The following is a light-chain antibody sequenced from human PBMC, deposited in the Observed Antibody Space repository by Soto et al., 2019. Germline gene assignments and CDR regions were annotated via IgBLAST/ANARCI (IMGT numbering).Light chain of an antibody. V-gene: IGLV2-14*01. Sequence: QSALTQPASVSGSPGQSITISCTGTSSDVGGYNYVSWYQHHPGKAPKLMIYEVVNRPSGVSNRFSGSKSGITASLNISGHQAEDEADYYCTSYTSSSPLVLGTGTKLTVL. CDR2: EVV. J-gene: IGLJ1*01. CDR3: TSYTSSSPLV. CDR1: SSDVGGYNY.